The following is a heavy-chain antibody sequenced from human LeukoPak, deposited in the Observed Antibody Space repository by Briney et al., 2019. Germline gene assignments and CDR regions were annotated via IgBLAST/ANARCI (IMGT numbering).Heavy chain of an antibody. J-gene: IGHJ6*02. CDR1: RFSFSSYG. CDR2: IWYNGSNK. D-gene: IGHD6-19*01. V-gene: IGHV3-33*01. CDR3: ARIAVADEYYYYTMDI. Sequence: PGGSLRLSCAASRFSFSSYGMHWVRQAPRKGLECVAVIWYNGSNKFYADSVKGRFTISRDNSKNTLYLQMNILRAEDTAVYFCARIAVADEYYYYTMDIWGQGTPVTVS.